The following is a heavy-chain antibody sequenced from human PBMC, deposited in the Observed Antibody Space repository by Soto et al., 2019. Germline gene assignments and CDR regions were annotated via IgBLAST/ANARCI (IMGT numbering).Heavy chain of an antibody. V-gene: IGHV3-30*18. Sequence: QVQLVESGGGVVQPGRSLRLSCAASGFTFSSYGMHWVRQAPGKGLEWVAVISYDGSNKYYADSVKGRFTISRDNSKNTLYLQMNSLRAEDTAVYYCAKDGCPRYCSGGSSTGWFDPWGQGTLVTVSS. CDR1: GFTFSSYG. CDR2: ISYDGSNK. D-gene: IGHD2-15*01. J-gene: IGHJ5*02. CDR3: AKDGCPRYCSGGSSTGWFDP.